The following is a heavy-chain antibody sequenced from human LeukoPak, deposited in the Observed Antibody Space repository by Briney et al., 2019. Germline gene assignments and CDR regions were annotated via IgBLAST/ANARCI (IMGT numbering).Heavy chain of an antibody. Sequence: ASVKVSCKASGYTFTSYYMHWVRQAPGQGLEWMGIINPSGGSTSYAQKFQGRVTMTRDTSTSTVYMELSSLRSEDTAVYYCARMGGYSSSFLSGYYYYYMDVWGKGTTVTVSS. CDR3: ARMGGYSSSFLSGYYYYYMDV. V-gene: IGHV1-46*01. D-gene: IGHD6-13*01. J-gene: IGHJ6*03. CDR1: GYTFTSYY. CDR2: INPSGGST.